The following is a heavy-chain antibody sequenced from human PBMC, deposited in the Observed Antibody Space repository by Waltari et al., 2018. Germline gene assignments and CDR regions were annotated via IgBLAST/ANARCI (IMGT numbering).Heavy chain of an antibody. CDR1: GYRFTTYW. D-gene: IGHD2-15*01. Sequence: EVQLVQSGAEVKKPGESLKISCKGSGYRFTTYWIGWVRQMPGKGLEWMGISQPSDAAFTSSPSFQGQVTISADKSINTAYLQWSSLKASDTAMYYCARVLEGGGAFDIWGQGTMVIVSS. CDR3: ARVLEGGGAFDI. CDR2: SQPSDAAF. V-gene: IGHV5-51*01. J-gene: IGHJ3*02.